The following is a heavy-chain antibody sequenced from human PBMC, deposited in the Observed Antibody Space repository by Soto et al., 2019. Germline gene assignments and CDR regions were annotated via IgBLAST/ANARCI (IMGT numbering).Heavy chain of an antibody. CDR3: TRGASGYGNFDY. CDR1: GFTFRTW. V-gene: IGHV3-74*01. Sequence: EVQLVESGEGLVQPGGSLRLSCAASGFTFRTWMHWVRQAPGKGLVWVSRINSDGSSITYADSVKGRFIISRDNAKNKLYLQMNSLTVEDTAVYYCTRGASGYGNFDYWGQGVLVTVSS. D-gene: IGHD5-12*01. J-gene: IGHJ4*02. CDR2: INSDGSSI.